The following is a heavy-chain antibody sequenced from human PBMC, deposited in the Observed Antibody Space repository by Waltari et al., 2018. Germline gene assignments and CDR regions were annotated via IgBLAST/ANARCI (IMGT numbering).Heavy chain of an antibody. CDR3: ARGVRIVGTTTGNYYFDY. D-gene: IGHD5-12*01. CDR2: MNPNSGNT. J-gene: IGHJ4*02. Sequence: QVQLAQSGAAVKKPGASVTVSCKASGYTFISYDITWVRQAAGQGLEWMGWMNPNSGNTGVAQKFQGRVAMTRNTSISTAYMELSSLRSEDTAVYFCARGVRIVGTTTGNYYFDYWGQGSLVTASS. V-gene: IGHV1-8*01. CDR1: GYTFISYD.